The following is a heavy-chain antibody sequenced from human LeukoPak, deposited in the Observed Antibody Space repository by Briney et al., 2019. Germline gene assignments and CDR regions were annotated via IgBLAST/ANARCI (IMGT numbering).Heavy chain of an antibody. CDR3: ASYYGILTGHNFDY. CDR1: GFTFSSYS. CDR2: IRSSSSYI. V-gene: IGHV3-21*01. Sequence: GGSLRLSCAASGFTFSSYSMNWVRQAPGKGLEWVSSIRSSSSYIYYADSVKGRFTISRDNAKNSLYLQMNSLRAEDTAVYYCASYYGILTGHNFDYWGQGTLVTVSS. D-gene: IGHD3-9*01. J-gene: IGHJ4*02.